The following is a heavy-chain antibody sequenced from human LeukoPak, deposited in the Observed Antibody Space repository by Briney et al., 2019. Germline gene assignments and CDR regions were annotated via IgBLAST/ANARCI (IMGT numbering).Heavy chain of an antibody. Sequence: KAGGSLRLSCAASGFTFSSYWMTWVRQAPGKGLEWVSSISSSSSYIYYADSVKGRFTISRDNAKNSLYLQMNSLRAEDTAVYYCARQLYPGDYGDYAYFDYWGQGTLVTVSS. V-gene: IGHV3-21*01. CDR1: GFTFSSYW. CDR2: ISSSSSYI. J-gene: IGHJ4*02. D-gene: IGHD4-17*01. CDR3: ARQLYPGDYGDYAYFDY.